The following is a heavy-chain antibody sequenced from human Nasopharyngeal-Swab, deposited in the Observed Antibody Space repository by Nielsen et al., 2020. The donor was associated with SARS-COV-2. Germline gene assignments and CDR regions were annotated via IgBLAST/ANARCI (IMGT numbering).Heavy chain of an antibody. Sequence: SLKISCAASGFTFDDYAMHWVRQAPGKGLEWVSGISWNSGSIGYADSVKGRFTISRDNAKNSLYLQMNSLRAEDTALYYCANSERVQGWDYWGQGTLVTVSS. CDR1: GFTFDDYA. V-gene: IGHV3-9*01. J-gene: IGHJ4*02. CDR3: ANSERVQGWDY. D-gene: IGHD1-1*01. CDR2: ISWNSGSI.